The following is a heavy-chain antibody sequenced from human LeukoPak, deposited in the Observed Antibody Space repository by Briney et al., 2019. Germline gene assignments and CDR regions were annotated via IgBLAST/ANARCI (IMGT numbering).Heavy chain of an antibody. D-gene: IGHD6-13*01. J-gene: IGHJ6*02. CDR3: VRQTNSSSWYYYYYGMDV. CDR2: IYPGDSDT. Sequence: GESLKISCKGSGYSFTSYWIGWVRQMPGKGLEWMGIIYPGDSDTRYSPSFQGQVTISADKSISTAYLQWSSLKASDTAMYYCVRQTNSSSWYYYYYGMDVWGQGTTVTVSS. CDR1: GYSFTSYW. V-gene: IGHV5-51*01.